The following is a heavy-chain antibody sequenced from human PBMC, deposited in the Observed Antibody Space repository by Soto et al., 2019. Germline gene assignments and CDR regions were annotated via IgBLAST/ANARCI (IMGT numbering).Heavy chain of an antibody. CDR2: IIPIFGTA. J-gene: IGHJ5*02. CDR3: ARAGDCSGGSCYYTSFDP. Sequence: QVQLVQSGAEVKKPGSSVKVSCKASGGTFSSYAISWVRQAPGQGLEWMGGIIPIFGTANYAQKFQGRVTITADESTSPAYLELSSLGSEETAVYYCARAGDCSGGSCYYTSFDPWGQGSLVTVSS. V-gene: IGHV1-69*12. D-gene: IGHD2-15*01. CDR1: GGTFSSYA.